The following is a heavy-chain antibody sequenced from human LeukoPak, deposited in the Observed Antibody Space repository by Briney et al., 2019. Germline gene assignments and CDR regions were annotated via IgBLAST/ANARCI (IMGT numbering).Heavy chain of an antibody. CDR3: ARDTASWLVSGYFDL. J-gene: IGHJ2*01. Sequence: GGSLRLSCAASGFTFISYSMNWVRQAPGKGLEWISYISSGSNTIYYADSVKGRFTISRDNAKNSLHLQMSSLRAEDTAVYYCARDTASWLVSGYFDLWGRGTLVTVSS. V-gene: IGHV3-48*01. CDR2: ISSGSNTI. CDR1: GFTFISYS. D-gene: IGHD6-19*01.